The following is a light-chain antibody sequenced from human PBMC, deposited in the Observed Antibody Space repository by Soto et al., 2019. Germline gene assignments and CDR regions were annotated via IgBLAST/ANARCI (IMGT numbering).Light chain of an antibody. CDR2: DDS. V-gene: IGLV3-21*02. CDR3: QVWDSSSDQLYV. J-gene: IGLJ1*01. Sequence: SYDLTQPPSVSVAPGQTARITCGGNKIGRKSVHWYQQKPGQAPVLVVHDDSDRPSGIPERFSGSNSGNTATLTISRVEAGDEADYYCQVWDSSSDQLYVFGTGTKVT. CDR1: KIGRKS.